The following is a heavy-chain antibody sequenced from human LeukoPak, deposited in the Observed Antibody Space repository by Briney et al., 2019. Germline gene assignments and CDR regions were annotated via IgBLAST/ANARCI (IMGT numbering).Heavy chain of an antibody. J-gene: IGHJ3*02. CDR2: ALSGCTTT. D-gene: IGHD3-22*01. Sequence: GGSLRLSCAASGFTFRIYAMTWVRQAPGKGPEWASGALSGCTTTYYADSVKGRFTISRDNDKGILFLPMNSLRAEDTAVYYCAKNYHDSSGPFSWAFHMWGQGTTVTVSS. CDR3: AKNYHDSSGPFSWAFHM. CDR1: GFTFRIYA. V-gene: IGHV3-23*01.